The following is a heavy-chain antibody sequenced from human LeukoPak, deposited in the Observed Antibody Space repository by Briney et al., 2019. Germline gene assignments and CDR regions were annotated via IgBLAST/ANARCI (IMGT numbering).Heavy chain of an antibody. J-gene: IGHJ4*02. CDR3: AKPAVWGDSSGYYYAY. V-gene: IGHV3-30*02. CDR2: IRYDGSNK. Sequence: PGGSLRLSCAASGFTFCSYGMHWVRQAPGKGLEWVAFIRYDGSNKYYADSVKGRFTISRDNSKNTLYLQMNSLRAEDTAVYYCAKPAVWGDSSGYYYAYWGQGTLVTVSS. CDR1: GFTFCSYG. D-gene: IGHD3-22*01.